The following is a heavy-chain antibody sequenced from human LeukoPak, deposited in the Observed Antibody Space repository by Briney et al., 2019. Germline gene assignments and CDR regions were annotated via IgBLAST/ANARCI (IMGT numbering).Heavy chain of an antibody. J-gene: IGHJ5*02. CDR2: MNPNSGNT. Sequence: ASVKVSCKASGYTFTSYDINWVRQGTGQGLEWMGWMNPNSGNTGYAQKFQGRVTMTRNTSISTAYMELSSLRSEDTAVYYCARRPPRYYSVNWFDPWGQGTLVTVSS. D-gene: IGHD3-10*01. CDR1: GYTFTSYD. V-gene: IGHV1-8*01. CDR3: ARRPPRYYSVNWFDP.